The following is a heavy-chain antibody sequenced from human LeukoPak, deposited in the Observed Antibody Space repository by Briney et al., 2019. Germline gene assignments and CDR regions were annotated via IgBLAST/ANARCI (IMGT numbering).Heavy chain of an antibody. CDR2: ISAYNGNT. J-gene: IGHJ2*01. CDR1: GYTFTSYG. CDR3: ARVLNYHDSSGCYPHSGEYWYFDL. Sequence: ASVKVSCKASGYTFTSYGISWVRQAPGQGLEGMGWISAYNGNTNYAQKLQGRVTITTDTSTSTAYMELRSLRSDDTAVYYCARVLNYHDSSGCYPHSGEYWYFDLWGRGTLVTVSS. V-gene: IGHV1-18*01. D-gene: IGHD3-22*01.